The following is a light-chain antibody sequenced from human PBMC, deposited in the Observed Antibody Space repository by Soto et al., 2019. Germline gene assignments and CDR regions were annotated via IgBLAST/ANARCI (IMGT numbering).Light chain of an antibody. CDR1: QGISSY. Sequence: AIRMTQSPSSLSASTGDRVTITCRASQGISSYLAWYQQKPGKAPKLLIYAAPTLQSGVPSRFSGSGSGTDFTRTISCLQSEDFATYYCQQYYSYPWTVGQGTKVEIK. J-gene: IGKJ1*01. V-gene: IGKV1-8*01. CDR3: QQYYSYPWT. CDR2: AAP.